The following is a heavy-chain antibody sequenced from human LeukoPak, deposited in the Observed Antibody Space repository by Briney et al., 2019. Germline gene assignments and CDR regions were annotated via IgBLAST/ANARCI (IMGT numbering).Heavy chain of an antibody. CDR3: ARDQLEEQQLVPSFDY. V-gene: IGHV6-1*01. D-gene: IGHD6-13*01. Sequence: WVRQAPGQGLEWMGRTYYRSKWYNDYAVSVKSRITINPDTSKNQFSLQLNSVTPEDTAVYYCARDQLEEQQLVPSFDYWGQGTLVTVSS. J-gene: IGHJ4*02. CDR2: TYYRSKWYN.